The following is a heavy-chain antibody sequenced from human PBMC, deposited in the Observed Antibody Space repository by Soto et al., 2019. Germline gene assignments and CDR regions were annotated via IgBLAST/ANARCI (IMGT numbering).Heavy chain of an antibody. V-gene: IGHV4-59*01. J-gene: IGHJ2*01. CDR3: ARVGGYSYGYPGYFDL. Sequence: SETLSLTCTVSGGSISSYYWSWTRQPPGKGLEWIGYIYYSGSTNYNPSLKSRVTISVDTSKNQFSLKLTSVTAADTAVYYCARVGGYSYGYPGYFDLWGRGTLVT. CDR1: GGSISSYY. CDR2: IYYSGST. D-gene: IGHD5-18*01.